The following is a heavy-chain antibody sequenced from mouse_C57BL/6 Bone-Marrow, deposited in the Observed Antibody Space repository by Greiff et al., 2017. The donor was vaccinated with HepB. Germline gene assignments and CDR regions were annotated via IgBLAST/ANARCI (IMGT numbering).Heavy chain of an antibody. CDR3: ARIYYGNYLYAMDY. CDR1: GYTFTSYG. CDR2: IYPRSGNT. J-gene: IGHJ4*01. Sequence: VQLQQSGAELARPGASVKLSCKASGYTFTSYGISWVKQRTGQGLEWIGEIYPRSGNTYYNEKFKGKATLTADKSSSTAYMELRSLTSEDSAVYFCARIYYGNYLYAMDYWGQGTSVTVSS. D-gene: IGHD2-1*01. V-gene: IGHV1-81*01.